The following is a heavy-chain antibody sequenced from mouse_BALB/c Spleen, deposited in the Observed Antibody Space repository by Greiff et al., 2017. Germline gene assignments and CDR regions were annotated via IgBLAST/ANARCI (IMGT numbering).Heavy chain of an antibody. V-gene: IGHV7-3*02. D-gene: IGHD2-12*01. CDR3: ARADDRFYAMDY. J-gene: IGHJ4*01. CDR2: IRNKANGYTT. Sequence: EVQLQESGGGLVQPGGSLRLSCATSGFTFTDYYMSWVRQPPGKALEWLGFIRNKANGYTTEYSASVKGRFTISRDNSQSILYLQMNTLRAEDSATYYCARADDRFYAMDYWGQGTSVTVSS. CDR1: GFTFTDYY.